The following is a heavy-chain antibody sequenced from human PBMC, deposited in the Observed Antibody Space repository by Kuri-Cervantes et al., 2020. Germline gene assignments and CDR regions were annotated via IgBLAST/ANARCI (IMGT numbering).Heavy chain of an antibody. D-gene: IGHD6-19*01. V-gene: IGHV3-30*04. CDR2: ISYDGSNK. CDR3: ARDHGGIAVAGHLGY. Sequence: GESLKISCAASGFTFSSYAMHWVRQAPGKGLEWVAVISYDGSNKYYADSVKGRFTISRDNSKNTLYLQMNSLRAEDTAVYYCARDHGGIAVAGHLGYWGQGTLVTVSS. CDR1: GFTFSSYA. J-gene: IGHJ4*02.